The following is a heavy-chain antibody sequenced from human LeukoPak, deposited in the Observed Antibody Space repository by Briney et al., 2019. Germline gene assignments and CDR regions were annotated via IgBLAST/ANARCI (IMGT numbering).Heavy chain of an antibody. CDR1: GFTFSSYA. CDR2: ISGSGGST. CDR3: AKDRAYCGGDCYPGSDFDY. V-gene: IGHV3-23*01. D-gene: IGHD2-21*02. Sequence: GGSLRLSCAASGFTFSSYAMSWVHQAPGEGLEWVSAISGSGGSTYYADSVKGRFTISRDNSKNTLYLQMNSLRAEDTAVYYCAKDRAYCGGDCYPGSDFDYWGQGTLVTVSS. J-gene: IGHJ4*02.